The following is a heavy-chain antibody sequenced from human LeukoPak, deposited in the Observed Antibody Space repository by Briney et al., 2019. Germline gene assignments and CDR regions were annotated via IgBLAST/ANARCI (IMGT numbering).Heavy chain of an antibody. CDR1: GFTFSSYA. Sequence: GGSLRLSCAASGFTFSSYAMSWVRQAPGKGLEWVSAISGSGGSTYYADSVKGRFTISRDNSKDTLYLQMNSLRAEDTAVYYCAKSFRITMIVVVTSVDYWGQGTLVTVSS. J-gene: IGHJ4*02. CDR3: AKSFRITMIVVVTSVDY. V-gene: IGHV3-23*01. CDR2: ISGSGGST. D-gene: IGHD3-22*01.